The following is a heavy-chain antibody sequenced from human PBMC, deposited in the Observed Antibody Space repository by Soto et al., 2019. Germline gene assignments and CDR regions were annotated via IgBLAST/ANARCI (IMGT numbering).Heavy chain of an antibody. D-gene: IGHD3-10*01. CDR1: GFTFSSYA. CDR2: ISGSGGST. J-gene: IGHJ6*02. Sequence: GGSLRLSCAASGFTFSSYAMSWVRQAPGKGLEWVSAISGSGGSTYYADSVKGRFTISRDNSKNTLYLQMNSLRAEDTAVYYCAKVFRTMVRGGIEWYYYYGMDVWGRGTTVTVSS. CDR3: AKVFRTMVRGGIEWYYYYGMDV. V-gene: IGHV3-23*01.